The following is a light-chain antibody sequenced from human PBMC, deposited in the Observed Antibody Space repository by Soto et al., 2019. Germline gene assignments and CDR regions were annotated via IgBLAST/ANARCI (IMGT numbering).Light chain of an antibody. V-gene: IGKV1-8*01. CDR1: QGISSY. Sequence: AIRMTQSPSSFSSSTGDGVTITCLASQGISSYLAWYQQKPGKAPKLLIYAASTLQSGVPSRFSGSGSGTDFTLTISCLQSEDFATYYCQQTYTTPEITFGQGTRLEIK. CDR2: AAS. CDR3: QQTYTTPEIT. J-gene: IGKJ5*01.